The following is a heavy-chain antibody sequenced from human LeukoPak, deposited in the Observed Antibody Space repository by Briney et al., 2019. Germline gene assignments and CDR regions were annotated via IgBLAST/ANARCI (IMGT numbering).Heavy chain of an antibody. V-gene: IGHV4-61*02. CDR2: FYTSGST. J-gene: IGHJ6*03. CDR3: ARHPFYYYGSGNYYYYYMDV. Sequence: PSETLSLTCTVSGGSISSGTYYWSWIRQPAGKGLEWIGRFYTSGSTNYNPSLKSRVTISVDTSKNQFSLKLSSVTAADTAVYYCARHPFYYYGSGNYYYYYMDVWGKGTTVTISS. CDR1: GGSISSGTYY. D-gene: IGHD3-10*01.